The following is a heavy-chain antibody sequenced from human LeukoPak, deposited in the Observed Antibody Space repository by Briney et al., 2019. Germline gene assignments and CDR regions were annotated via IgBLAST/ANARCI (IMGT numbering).Heavy chain of an antibody. CDR2: IYTSGST. CDR3: AREYYYDSSGYYYWRFYAFDI. V-gene: IGHV4-4*07. CDR1: GGSISSYY. J-gene: IGHJ3*02. D-gene: IGHD3-22*01. Sequence: SETLSLTCTVSGGSISSYYWSWIRQPAGKGLEWIGRIYTSGSTNYNPSLKSRVTMSVDTSKNQFSLKLSSVTAADTAVYYCAREYYYDSSGYYYWRFYAFDIWGQGTMVTVSS.